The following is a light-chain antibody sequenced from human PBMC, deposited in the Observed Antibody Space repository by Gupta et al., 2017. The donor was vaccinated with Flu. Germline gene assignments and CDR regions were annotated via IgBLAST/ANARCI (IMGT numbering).Light chain of an antibody. CDR1: SSDVGGYDY. CDR2: EVS. CDR3: SAYAGNTYV. V-gene: IGLV2-8*01. J-gene: IGLJ1*01. Sequence: QSALTQPPSASGSPRQSVTISCTGTSSDVGGYDYVSWYQQHPGKAPKVMIYEVSKRPSGVPDRVSGSKSGNSASLTVSGLQAEDEADYYCSAYAGNTYVFGTGTKVTVL.